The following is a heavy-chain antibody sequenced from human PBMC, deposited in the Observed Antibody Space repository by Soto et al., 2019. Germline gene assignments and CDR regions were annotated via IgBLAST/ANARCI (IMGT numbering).Heavy chain of an antibody. J-gene: IGHJ6*02. Sequence: ASVKVSCKASGGTFGSYAITWVRRAPGQGLEWLGGIIPILNSPAYAQKFQARVVITADEVTNTAYMELNSLRFNDTAVYYCAREAPYCTSATCPKFYDMDVWGQGTTVTVSS. CDR1: GGTFGSYA. CDR3: AREAPYCTSATCPKFYDMDV. V-gene: IGHV1-69*13. CDR2: IIPILNSP. D-gene: IGHD2-2*01.